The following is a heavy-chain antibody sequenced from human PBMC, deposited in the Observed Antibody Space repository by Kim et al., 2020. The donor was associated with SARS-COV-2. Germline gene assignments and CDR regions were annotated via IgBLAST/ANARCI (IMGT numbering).Heavy chain of an antibody. V-gene: IGHV1-58*01. CDR1: GFTFSSSA. J-gene: IGHJ3*02. Sequence: SVNVSCKASGFTFSSSAVQWVRQARGQRLEWIGWIVVGSGNTNYAQKFQERVTITRDMSRSTAYMELSSLRSEDTAVYYCAAAPVAVYDTSGYYYLSGDAFDIWGQGTMVTVSS. CDR2: IVVGSGNT. CDR3: AAAPVAVYDTSGYYYLSGDAFDI. D-gene: IGHD3-22*01.